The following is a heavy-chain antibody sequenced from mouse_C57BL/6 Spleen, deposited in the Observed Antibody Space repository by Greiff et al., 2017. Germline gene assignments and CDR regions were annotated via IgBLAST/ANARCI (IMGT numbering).Heavy chain of an antibody. D-gene: IGHD2-14*01. CDR1: GFTFSSYA. Sequence: EVNVVESGGGLVKPGGSLKLSCAASGFTFSSYAMSWVRQTPEKRLEWVATISDGGSYTYYPDNVKGRFTISRDNAKNNLYLQMSHLKSEDTAMYYCASERHIGGEAWFAYWGQGTLVTVSA. CDR3: ASERHIGGEAWFAY. CDR2: ISDGGSYT. J-gene: IGHJ3*01. V-gene: IGHV5-4*03.